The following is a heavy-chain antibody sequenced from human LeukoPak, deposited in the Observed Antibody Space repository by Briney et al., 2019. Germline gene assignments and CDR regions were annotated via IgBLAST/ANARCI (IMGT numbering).Heavy chain of an antibody. CDR1: GGSISSGGYY. Sequence: PSQTLSLTCTVSGGSISSGGYYWSWIRQPPGKGLEWIGYIYHSGSTYYNPSLKSRVTISVDRSKNQFSLKLSSVTAADTAVYYRARDSGSFEYSSSLRPRWGQGTLVTVSS. V-gene: IGHV4-30-2*01. D-gene: IGHD6-6*01. CDR2: IYHSGST. J-gene: IGHJ4*02. CDR3: ARDSGSFEYSSSLRPR.